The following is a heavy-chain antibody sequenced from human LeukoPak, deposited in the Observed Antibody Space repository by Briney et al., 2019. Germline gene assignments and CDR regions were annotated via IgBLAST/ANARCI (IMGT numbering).Heavy chain of an antibody. Sequence: GESLKISCKGSGYSFTSYWISWVRQMPGKGLEWMGRIDPSDSYTNYSPSFQGHVTISADKSISTAYLQWSSLKASDTAMYYCASSAWGWFGEKIFDYWGQGTLVTVSS. V-gene: IGHV5-10-1*01. J-gene: IGHJ4*02. D-gene: IGHD3-10*01. CDR1: GYSFTSYW. CDR3: ASSAWGWFGEKIFDY. CDR2: IDPSDSYT.